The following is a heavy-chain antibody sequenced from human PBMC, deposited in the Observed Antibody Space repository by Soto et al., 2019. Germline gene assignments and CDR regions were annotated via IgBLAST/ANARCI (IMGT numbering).Heavy chain of an antibody. CDR3: AKDPLDGSGYAKARSHLTNWFDP. CDR1: GFTFSSYA. J-gene: IGHJ5*02. CDR2: ISGSGGST. V-gene: IGHV3-23*01. Sequence: SGGSLRLSCAASGFTFSSYAMSWVRQAPGKGLEWVSAISGSGGSTYYADSVKGRFTISRDNSKNTLYLQMNSMRAEDTSVYYCAKDPLDGSGYAKARSHLTNWFDPWGQGTLVTVSS. D-gene: IGHD5-12*01.